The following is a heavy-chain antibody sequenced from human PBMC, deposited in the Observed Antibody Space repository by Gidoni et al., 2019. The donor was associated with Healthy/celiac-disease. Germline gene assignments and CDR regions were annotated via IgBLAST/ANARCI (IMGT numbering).Heavy chain of an antibody. Sequence: QVQLQESGPGLVKPSQTLSLTCTVPGGPTRSGSYYWSWIRQPAGKGLEWIGRIYTSGSTNYNPSLKSRVTISVDTSKNQFSLKLSSVTAADTAVYYCARDPGSYWGWFDPWGQGTLVTVSS. CDR2: IYTSGST. CDR1: GGPTRSGSYY. D-gene: IGHD1-26*01. CDR3: ARDPGSYWGWFDP. J-gene: IGHJ5*02. V-gene: IGHV4-61*02.